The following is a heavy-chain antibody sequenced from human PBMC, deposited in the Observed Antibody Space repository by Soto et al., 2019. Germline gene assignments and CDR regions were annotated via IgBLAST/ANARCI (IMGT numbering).Heavy chain of an antibody. CDR1: GGSISSYY. D-gene: IGHD5-12*01. Sequence: QVQLQESGPGLVKPSETLSLTCTVSGGSISSYYWSWIRQPPGKGLEWIGYIYYSGSTNYNPSLKSRVTISVDTSTNQFSLKLSSVTAADTAVYYCVRHGYSGYDWEHNWFDPWGQGTLVTVSS. CDR3: VRHGYSGYDWEHNWFDP. CDR2: IYYSGST. J-gene: IGHJ5*02. V-gene: IGHV4-59*08.